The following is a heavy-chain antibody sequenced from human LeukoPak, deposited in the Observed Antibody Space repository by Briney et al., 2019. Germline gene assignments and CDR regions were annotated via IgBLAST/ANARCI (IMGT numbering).Heavy chain of an antibody. Sequence: PGGSLRLSCAASGFTFSTYALNWVRLAPGKGLEWVSALSGSGATTYYADSVKGRFTISRDNSKNTPYLQMNSLRAEDTAVYYCAKDLALVPSDYRRGPDYWGQGTLVAVSS. V-gene: IGHV3-23*01. D-gene: IGHD6-25*01. J-gene: IGHJ4*02. CDR1: GFTFSTYA. CDR3: AKDLALVPSDYRRGPDY. CDR2: LSGSGATT.